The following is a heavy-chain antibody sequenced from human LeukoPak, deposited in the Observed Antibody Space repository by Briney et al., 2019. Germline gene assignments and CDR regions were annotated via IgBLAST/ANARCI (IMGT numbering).Heavy chain of an antibody. CDR1: GFTFSSYA. Sequence: PGGSLRLSCAAPGFTFSSYAMSWVRQAPGKGLEWVSAISGSGGSTYYADSVKGRFTISRDNSKNTLYLQMNSLRAEDTAVYYCAKQFWRTQRYNWFDPWGQGTLVTVSS. J-gene: IGHJ5*02. CDR2: ISGSGGST. CDR3: AKQFWRTQRYNWFDP. D-gene: IGHD3-3*01. V-gene: IGHV3-23*01.